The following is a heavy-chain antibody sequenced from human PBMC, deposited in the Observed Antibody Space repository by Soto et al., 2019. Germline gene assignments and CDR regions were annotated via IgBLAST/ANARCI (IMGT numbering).Heavy chain of an antibody. Sequence: SSETLSLTCTVSGGSMSSNYWTWIRQSPGKGLEWIGYIYYTGSTKYNPSLKSRVTISLDTSKNQFSLRLISVTSADTAVYYCARGGSYGDFFDYWGQGAQVTVSS. D-gene: IGHD4-17*01. V-gene: IGHV4-59*01. CDR1: GGSMSSNY. CDR3: ARGGSYGDFFDY. J-gene: IGHJ4*02. CDR2: IYYTGST.